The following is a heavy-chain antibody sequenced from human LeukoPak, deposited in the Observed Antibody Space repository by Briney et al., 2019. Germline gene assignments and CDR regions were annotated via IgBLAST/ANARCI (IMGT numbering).Heavy chain of an antibody. V-gene: IGHV3-21*01. J-gene: IGHJ4*02. Sequence: GGSLRLSCAASGFTFSSYWMNWVRQAPGKGLEWVSSITSSGSYRYHSDSVKGRFTISRDNAKNSLYLQMNSLRVEDTAVYYCASENIVGTSGALFDYWGQGTLVTVSS. CDR3: ASENIVGTSGALFDY. D-gene: IGHD5-12*01. CDR1: GFTFSSYW. CDR2: ITSSGSYR.